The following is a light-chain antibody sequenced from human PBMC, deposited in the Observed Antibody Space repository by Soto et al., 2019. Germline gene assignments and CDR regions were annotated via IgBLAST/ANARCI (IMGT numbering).Light chain of an antibody. Sequence: QSVLTQPPSVSGSPGQSVTISCTGTSSDVGGYNYVSWYQQHPGKAPKLMIYEVSNRPSGVSNRFSGSKSGNTASLTISGLQAEDEADYYCSSYTSSSTPEVFGTGTKVTVL. J-gene: IGLJ1*01. V-gene: IGLV2-14*01. CDR2: EVS. CDR1: SSDVGGYNY. CDR3: SSYTSSSTPEV.